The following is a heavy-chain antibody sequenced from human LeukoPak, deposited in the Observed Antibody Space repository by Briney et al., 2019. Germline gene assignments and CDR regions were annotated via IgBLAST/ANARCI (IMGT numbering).Heavy chain of an antibody. CDR1: GGSISSYY. V-gene: IGHV4-4*07. CDR2: IYTSGST. Sequence: SETLSLTCTVSGGSISSYYWSWLRQPAGKGLEWIGRIYTSGSTNYNPSLKSRVTMSVDTSKNQFSLKLSSVTAADTAVYYCARDGAREYSSEDTLDYFDYWGQGTLVTVSS. D-gene: IGHD6-6*01. CDR3: ARDGAREYSSEDTLDYFDY. J-gene: IGHJ4*02.